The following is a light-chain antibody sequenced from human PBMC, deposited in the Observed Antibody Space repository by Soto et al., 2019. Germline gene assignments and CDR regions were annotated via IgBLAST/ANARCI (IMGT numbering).Light chain of an antibody. CDR3: QQANSFPLT. CDR1: ESVSTN. V-gene: IGKV3-15*01. CDR2: GAS. Sequence: EVVMTQSPATLSVSPGERATLSCRASESVSTNLAWYQQRPGQAPRLVIYGASTRATGIPARFSGGGSGTEFTLTISSLQSEDFATYYCQQANSFPLTFGGGTKVDIK. J-gene: IGKJ4*01.